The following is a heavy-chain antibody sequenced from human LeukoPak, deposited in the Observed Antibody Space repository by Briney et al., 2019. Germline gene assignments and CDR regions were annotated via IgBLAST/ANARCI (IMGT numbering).Heavy chain of an antibody. Sequence: SETLSLTCTVSGGSISSYYWSWIRQPPGKGLEWIGYIYYSGSTNYNPSLKSRVTISVDTSKNQFSLKLSSVTAADTAVYYCARRKDCGGDCYHSDYWGQGTLVTVSS. CDR2: IYYSGST. D-gene: IGHD2-21*02. V-gene: IGHV4-59*08. CDR3: ARRKDCGGDCYHSDY. J-gene: IGHJ4*02. CDR1: GGSISSYY.